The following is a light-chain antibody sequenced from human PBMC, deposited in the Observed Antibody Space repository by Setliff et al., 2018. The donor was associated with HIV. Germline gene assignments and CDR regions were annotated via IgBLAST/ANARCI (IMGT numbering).Light chain of an antibody. CDR3: QVWDSSSDHYV. V-gene: IGLV3-21*04. CDR2: YDS. J-gene: IGLJ1*01. CDR1: NIGSKS. Sequence: SYELTQPPSVSVAPGKTARITCGGNNIGSKSVHWYQQKPGQAPVLVIYYDSDRPLGIPERFSGSNSGNTATLTISRVEAGDEADYYCQVWDSSSDHYVFGTGTKGTVL.